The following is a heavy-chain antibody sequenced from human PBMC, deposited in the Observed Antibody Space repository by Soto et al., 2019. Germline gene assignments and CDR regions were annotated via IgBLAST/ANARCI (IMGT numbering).Heavy chain of an antibody. CDR3: AKDCDSSGWYNWFDS. D-gene: IGHD6-19*01. CDR1: GFTLRNTG. J-gene: IGHJ5*01. V-gene: IGHV3-30*18. CDR2: ISHDGFSQ. Sequence: QVQLVESGGGVVQPGTSLRLYWVVSGFTLRNTGVHWVRQAPGKGLEWVAMISHDGFSQYYLDSVKGRFTISRDNSNNTVYLQMHSQRHEYTSVYYCAKDCDSSGWYNWFDSWGQVTLVTVSS.